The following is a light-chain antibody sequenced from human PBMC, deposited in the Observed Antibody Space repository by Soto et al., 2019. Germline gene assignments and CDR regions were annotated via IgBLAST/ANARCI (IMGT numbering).Light chain of an antibody. CDR1: QDISNY. Sequence: DIQMTQSPSSLSASVGDRVTITCRASQDISNYLNWYQQKPGKAPKLLIYDASNLETGVPSRFSGSGSGTDFTFTISSLQPEDIATYYCQQYDNRPLTFGQGTRLEIK. V-gene: IGKV1-33*01. CDR2: DAS. CDR3: QQYDNRPLT. J-gene: IGKJ5*01.